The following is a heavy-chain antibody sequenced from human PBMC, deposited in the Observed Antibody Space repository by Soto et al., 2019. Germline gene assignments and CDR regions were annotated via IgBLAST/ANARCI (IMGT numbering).Heavy chain of an antibody. Sequence: SETLSLTCAVSGDSISSYYCMWIRQPPGKGLESIGYIYYTGSTNYNPSLKSRVTISVDTSKNQFSLKLSSVTAADTAVYFCARQWSEQEPVDYWGQGTLVTVSS. J-gene: IGHJ4*02. CDR2: IYYTGST. CDR1: GDSISSYY. V-gene: IGHV4-59*01. CDR3: ARQWSEQEPVDY. D-gene: IGHD2-15*01.